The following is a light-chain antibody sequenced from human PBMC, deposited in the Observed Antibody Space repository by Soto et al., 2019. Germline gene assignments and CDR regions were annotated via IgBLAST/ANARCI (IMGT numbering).Light chain of an antibody. Sequence: DIQMTQSPSSLSASVGDRVTITCRASQSISSYLSWYQQKPGKAPKLLIYAASSLQSGVPSRFSGGGSGTDFPLTISGLHPEDFATYYCQQSYSILWTFGQGTKVEI. CDR1: QSISSY. J-gene: IGKJ1*01. CDR3: QQSYSILWT. V-gene: IGKV1-39*01. CDR2: AAS.